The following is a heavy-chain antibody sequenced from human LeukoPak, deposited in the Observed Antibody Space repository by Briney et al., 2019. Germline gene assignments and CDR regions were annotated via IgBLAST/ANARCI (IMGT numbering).Heavy chain of an antibody. CDR1: GGSISSYY. V-gene: IGHV4-59*01. CDR3: ARGLRYYYDSSGPGGFDY. CDR2: IYYSGST. J-gene: IGHJ4*02. Sequence: SETLSLTCTVSGGSISSYYWSWIRQPPGKGLEWIGYIYYSGSTNYNPSLKSRVTISVDTSKNQFSLKLSSVTAADTAVYYCARGLRYYYDSSGPGGFDYWGQGTLVTVSS. D-gene: IGHD3-22*01.